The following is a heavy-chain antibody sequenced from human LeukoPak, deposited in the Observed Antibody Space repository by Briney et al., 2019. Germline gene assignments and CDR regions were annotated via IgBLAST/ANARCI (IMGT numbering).Heavy chain of an antibody. V-gene: IGHV3-15*01. D-gene: IGHD1-26*01. J-gene: IGHJ4*02. CDR3: TTTGSRRYYYYFDF. CDR1: GFTFSSYA. Sequence: GGSLRLSCAASGFTFSSYAMSWVRQAPGKGLEWVGRIKSRTDGGTTDYAGPVKGRFTISRDDSKNTLYLQMNSLKTEDTAVYYCTTTGSRRYYYYFDFWGQGALVTVSS. CDR2: IKSRTDGGTT.